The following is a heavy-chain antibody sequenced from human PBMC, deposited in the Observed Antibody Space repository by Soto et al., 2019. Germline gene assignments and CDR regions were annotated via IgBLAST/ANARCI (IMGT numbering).Heavy chain of an antibody. J-gene: IGHJ6*02. CDR1: GFTFSTYA. CDR2: IWYDGSNK. V-gene: IGHV3-33*01. Sequence: QVQLVESGGGVVQPGRSLRLSCAASGFTFSTYAMHWVRQAPGKGLEWVAVIWYDGSNKNYADSMKGRFTISRDNSKDTLYMQMSSLRAEDTAVYYCARERDGLDVWGQGTTVTVSS. CDR3: ARERDGLDV.